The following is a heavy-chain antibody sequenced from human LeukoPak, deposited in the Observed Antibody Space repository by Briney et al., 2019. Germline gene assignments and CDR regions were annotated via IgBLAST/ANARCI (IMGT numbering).Heavy chain of an antibody. Sequence: SETLSLTCAVYGGSFSGYYWSWIRQPPGKGLEWIGEINHSGSTNYNPSLKSRVTISLDTSKNQFSLKVSSVTAADTAVYHCARGIGGYGPFDYWGQGKLVTVSS. D-gene: IGHD5-12*01. CDR1: GGSFSGYY. CDR3: ARGIGGYGPFDY. CDR2: INHSGST. J-gene: IGHJ4*02. V-gene: IGHV4-34*01.